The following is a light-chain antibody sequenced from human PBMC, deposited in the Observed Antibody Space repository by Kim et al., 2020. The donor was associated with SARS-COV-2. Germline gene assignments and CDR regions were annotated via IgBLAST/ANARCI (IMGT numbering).Light chain of an antibody. CDR2: YDS. Sequence: SYELTQPPSVSVAPGKTATITCGGSNLEVKSVHWYQQKPGLAPVVVIYYDSDRPSGIPERVSGSKSENTVTLTISRVEAGDEADYYCQVWDGDTYHWVFG. CDR1: NLEVKS. J-gene: IGLJ3*02. CDR3: QVWDGDTYHWV. V-gene: IGLV3-21*04.